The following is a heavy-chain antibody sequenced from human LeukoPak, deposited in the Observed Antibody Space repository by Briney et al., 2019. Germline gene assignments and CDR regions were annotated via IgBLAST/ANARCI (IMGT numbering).Heavy chain of an antibody. D-gene: IGHD3/OR15-3a*01. CDR3: AKDLTRLGLFDY. Sequence: GGSLRLSCAASGFTFSSYAMSWVRQAPGKGLEWVSAISGSGDSTYYADSVKGRFTISRDNSKNTLYLQMNSLRAEDTAVYYCAKDLTRLGLFDYWGQGTLVTVSS. V-gene: IGHV3-23*01. J-gene: IGHJ4*02. CDR2: ISGSGDST. CDR1: GFTFSSYA.